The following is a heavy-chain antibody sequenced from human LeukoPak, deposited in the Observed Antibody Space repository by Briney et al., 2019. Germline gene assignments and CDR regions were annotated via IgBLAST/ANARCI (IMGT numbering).Heavy chain of an antibody. J-gene: IGHJ4*02. CDR2: INSDGSTI. V-gene: IGHV3-74*01. CDR3: ARAAYYRFDY. CDR1: GFTFSSYW. Sequence: GGSLRLSCAASGFTFSSYWVHWVREAPGKGLEWVARINSDGSTINHADSVRGRFTISRDNAENTLYLQMSSLRAEDTAIYFCARAAYYRFDYWGQGTLVTVSS. D-gene: IGHD1-26*01.